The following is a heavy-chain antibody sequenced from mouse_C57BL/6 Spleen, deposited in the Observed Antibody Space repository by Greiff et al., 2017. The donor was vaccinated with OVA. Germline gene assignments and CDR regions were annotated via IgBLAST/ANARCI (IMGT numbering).Heavy chain of an antibody. CDR2: IWSGGST. J-gene: IGHJ3*01. Sequence: VMLVESGPGLVQPSQSLSITCTVSGFSLTSYGVHWVRQSPGKGLEWLGVIWSGGSTDYNAAFISRLSISKDNSKSQVFFKMNSLQADDTAIYDCAADVPGGFAYWGQGTLVTVA. V-gene: IGHV2-2*01. CDR1: GFSLTSYG. CDR3: AADVPGGFAY.